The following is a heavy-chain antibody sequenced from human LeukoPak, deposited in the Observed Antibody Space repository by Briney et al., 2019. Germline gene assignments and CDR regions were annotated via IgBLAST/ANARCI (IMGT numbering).Heavy chain of an antibody. D-gene: IGHD6-19*01. V-gene: IGHV3-53*01. CDR1: GFTVSSNY. J-gene: IGHJ6*03. Sequence: GGSPRLSCAASGFTVSSNYMSWVRQAPGKGLGWVSVIYSGGSTYYADSVKGRFTLSRDNSKNTLYLQMNSLRAEDTAVYYCARVPVAGTFPIGYMDVWGKGTTVTVSS. CDR2: IYSGGST. CDR3: ARVPVAGTFPIGYMDV.